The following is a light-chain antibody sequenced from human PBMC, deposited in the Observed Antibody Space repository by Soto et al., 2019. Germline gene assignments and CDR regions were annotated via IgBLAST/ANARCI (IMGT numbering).Light chain of an antibody. V-gene: IGKV1-5*03. Sequence: DIQMTQSPSTLSASVGDRVTITCRASRSISSWVAWYQQKLGKAPKLLIYKASSLESGVPSRFSGSGSGTDFTLTISSLQPDDFATYYCQQYNSYPYTFGQGTKLEIK. CDR1: RSISSW. CDR2: KAS. J-gene: IGKJ2*01. CDR3: QQYNSYPYT.